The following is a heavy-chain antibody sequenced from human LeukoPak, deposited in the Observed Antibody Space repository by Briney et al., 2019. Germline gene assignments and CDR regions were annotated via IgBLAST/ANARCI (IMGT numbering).Heavy chain of an antibody. CDR2: IYHSGST. J-gene: IGHJ4*02. CDR3: ARLVAATGNFDY. D-gene: IGHD6-13*01. Sequence: SETLSLTCAVSGGSISSGGYSWSWIRQPPGKGLEWIGYIYHSGSTYYNPSLKSRVTISVDRSKNQFSLKLSSVTAADTAVYYCARLVAATGNFDYWGQGTLVTVTS. V-gene: IGHV4-30-2*01. CDR1: GGSISSGGYS.